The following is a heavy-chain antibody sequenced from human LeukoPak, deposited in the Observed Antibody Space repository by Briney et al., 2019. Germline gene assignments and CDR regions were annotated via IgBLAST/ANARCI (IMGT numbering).Heavy chain of an antibody. CDR3: ARIPLFTIPFDY. Sequence: PGVSLRLSCAASGFTFSSYAMHWVRQAPGKGLEWVAVISYDGSNKYYADSVKGRFTISRDNSKNTLYLQMNSLRAEDTAVYYCARIPLFTIPFDYWGQGTLVTVSS. V-gene: IGHV3-30-3*01. CDR2: ISYDGSNK. J-gene: IGHJ4*02. D-gene: IGHD3-9*01. CDR1: GFTFSSYA.